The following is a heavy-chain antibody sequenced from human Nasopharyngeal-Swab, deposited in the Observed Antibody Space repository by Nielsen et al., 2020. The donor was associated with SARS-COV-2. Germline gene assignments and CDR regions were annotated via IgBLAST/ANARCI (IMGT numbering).Heavy chain of an antibody. J-gene: IGHJ4*02. V-gene: IGHV4-4*02. Sequence: WIRQPPGKGLEWIGEIYHSGSTNYNPSLKSRVTISVDKSKNQFSLKLSSVTAADTAVYYCARVSEQQLAPPHFDYWGQGTPVTVSS. D-gene: IGHD6-13*01. CDR3: ARVSEQQLAPPHFDY. CDR2: IYHSGST.